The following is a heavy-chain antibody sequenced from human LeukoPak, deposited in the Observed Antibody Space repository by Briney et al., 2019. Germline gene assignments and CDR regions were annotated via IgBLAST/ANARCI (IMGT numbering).Heavy chain of an antibody. V-gene: IGHV3-21*01. CDR2: ISSSSSYI. J-gene: IGHJ4*02. Sequence: GGSLRLSCAASGFTFSSYSMNWVRQAPGKGLEWVSSISSSSSYIYYADSVKGRFTISRDNAKNSLYLQMNSLRAEDTAVYYCARVLEEPMATNPLDYWGQGTLVTVSS. CDR3: ARVLEEPMATNPLDY. D-gene: IGHD5-24*01. CDR1: GFTFSSYS.